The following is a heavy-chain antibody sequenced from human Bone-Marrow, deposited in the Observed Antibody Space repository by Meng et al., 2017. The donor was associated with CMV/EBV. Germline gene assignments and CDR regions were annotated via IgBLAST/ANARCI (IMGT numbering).Heavy chain of an antibody. V-gene: IGHV4-59*01. Sequence: GSLRLSCTVSGGSISNSYWNWIRQPPGKGLEWIGYIYYTGKTNYNPSLKSRVSISLDTSKKQFSLKLRSPTASDTAVYYCARAAPREYYHGMDVWGQGTTVTVSS. J-gene: IGHJ6*02. D-gene: IGHD3-10*01. CDR1: GGSISNSY. CDR3: ARAAPREYYHGMDV. CDR2: IYYTGKT.